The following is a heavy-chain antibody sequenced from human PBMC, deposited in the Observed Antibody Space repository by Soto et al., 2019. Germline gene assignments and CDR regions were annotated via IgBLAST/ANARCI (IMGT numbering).Heavy chain of an antibody. V-gene: IGHV1-2*02. D-gene: IGHD2-15*01. J-gene: IGHJ4*02. CDR3: ARDLRRLRGTLTHSDN. CDR1: GCTFTGYY. Sequence: GASVKVSCKASGCTFTGYYMHWVRQAPGQGLEWMGWINPNSGGTNYAQKFQGRVTMTRDTSTSTAYMELSRRRSDDTAVYYCARDLRRLRGTLTHSDNWGQGALGTVSS. CDR2: INPNSGGT.